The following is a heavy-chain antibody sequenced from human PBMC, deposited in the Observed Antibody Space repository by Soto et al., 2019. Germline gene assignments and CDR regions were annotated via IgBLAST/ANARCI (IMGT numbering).Heavy chain of an antibody. CDR1: CYSIISGYY. D-gene: IGHD4-4*01. CDR2: IYHSGST. CDR3: ARDFSNYFFEWRGEVWFDP. J-gene: IGHJ5*02. V-gene: IGHV4-38-2*02. Sequence: SETLSLTCAFSCYSIISGYYWGWIRQPPGKGLEWIGSIYHSGSTYYNPSLKSRVTISVDTSKNQFSLKLSSVTAADTAVYYCARDFSNYFFEWRGEVWFDPWGQGTLVTVSS.